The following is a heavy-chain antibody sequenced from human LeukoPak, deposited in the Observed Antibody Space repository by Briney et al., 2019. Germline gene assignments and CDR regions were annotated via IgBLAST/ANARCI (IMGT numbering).Heavy chain of an antibody. V-gene: IGHV4-30-4*01. D-gene: IGHD6-19*01. CDR2: IYYSGST. Sequence: PSQTLSLTCTVSGGSISSGDYYWSWIRQPPGKGLEWIGYIYYSGSTYYNPSLKSRVTISVDTSKKQFSLKLSSVTAADTAVYYCAREGDSSGWLDYWGQGTLVTVSS. CDR1: GGSISSGDYY. J-gene: IGHJ4*02. CDR3: AREGDSSGWLDY.